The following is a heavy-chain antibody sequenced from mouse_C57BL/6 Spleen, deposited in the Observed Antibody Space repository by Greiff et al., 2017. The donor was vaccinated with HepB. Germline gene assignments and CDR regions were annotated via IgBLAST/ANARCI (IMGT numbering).Heavy chain of an antibody. V-gene: IGHV1-7*01. D-gene: IGHD2-5*01. CDR2: INPSSGYT. J-gene: IGHJ4*01. CDR1: GYTFTSYW. CDR3: AIYSNYVDYAMDY. Sequence: VQRVESGAELAKPGASVKLSCKASGYTFTSYWMHWVKQRPGQGLEWIGYINPSSGYTKYNQKFKDKATLTADKSSSTAYMQLSSLTYEDSAVHYCAIYSNYVDYAMDYWGQGTSVTVSS.